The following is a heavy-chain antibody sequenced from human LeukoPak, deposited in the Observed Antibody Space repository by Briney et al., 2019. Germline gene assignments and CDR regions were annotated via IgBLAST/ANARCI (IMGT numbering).Heavy chain of an antibody. CDR2: ISVRSNYI. CDR1: GYTFSSYS. Sequence: GGSLRLSCLASGYTFSSYSITWVRQAPGKGLEWVSSISVRSNYIYYADSVRGRFRISRDDARDSLFLEMNSLRAEDTAVYYCVRLKRNSDTSGFYYYYDFWGQGTLVTVSS. V-gene: IGHV3-21*01. J-gene: IGHJ4*02. CDR3: VRLKRNSDTSGFYYYYDF. D-gene: IGHD3-22*01.